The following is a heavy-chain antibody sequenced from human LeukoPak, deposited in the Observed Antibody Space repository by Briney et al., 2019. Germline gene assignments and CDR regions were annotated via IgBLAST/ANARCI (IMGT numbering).Heavy chain of an antibody. J-gene: IGHJ4*02. V-gene: IGHV1-24*01. CDR2: FYPEDGER. D-gene: IGHD3-22*01. CDR1: GYTLTELS. CDR3: ATAPHYYDSSGYTATFDY. Sequence: GASVKVSCKVSGYTLTELSMHWVRQAPGKGLEWMGGFYPEDGERIYAQQSQGRLTLTEDKSTHTGSMALSSLRSEETAVYYCATAPHYYDSSGYTATFDYWGQGTLVTVSS.